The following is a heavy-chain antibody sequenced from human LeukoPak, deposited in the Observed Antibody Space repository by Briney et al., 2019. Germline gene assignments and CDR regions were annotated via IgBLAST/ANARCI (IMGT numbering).Heavy chain of an antibody. CDR3: ARASSHYDFWSGYYTPGPFDY. Sequence: SETLSLTCTVSGGSISSGDYSWSWIRQPPGKGLEWIGYIYYSGSTYYNPSRKSRVTISVDTSKNQFSLKLSSVTAADTAVYYCARASSHYDFWSGYYTPGPFDYWGQGTLVTVSS. V-gene: IGHV4-30-4*01. J-gene: IGHJ4*02. CDR2: IYYSGST. CDR1: GGSISSGDYS. D-gene: IGHD3-3*01.